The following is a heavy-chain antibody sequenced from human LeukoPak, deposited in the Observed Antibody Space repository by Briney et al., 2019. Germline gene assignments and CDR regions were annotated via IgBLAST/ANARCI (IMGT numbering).Heavy chain of an antibody. D-gene: IGHD5-12*01. CDR2: INPNSGGT. CDR3: ARDRKWLRSNLFDY. CDR1: GYTFTGYY. V-gene: IGHV1-2*02. J-gene: IGHJ4*02. Sequence: GASVKVSCKASGYTFTGYYIHWVRQAPGQGLEWMGWINPNSGGTNYAQKFQGRVTMTRDTSISTAYMELSRLRSDDTAVYYCARDRKWLRSNLFDYWGQGTLVTVSS.